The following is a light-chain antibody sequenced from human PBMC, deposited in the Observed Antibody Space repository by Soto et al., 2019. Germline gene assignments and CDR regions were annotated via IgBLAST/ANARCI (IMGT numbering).Light chain of an antibody. Sequence: DIQMTQSPSSLSASVGDRVTITCRASQGITYYLAGFQQKPGKAPKSLIYGASSLQSGGPSRFNGSGFGTDFSLTISSLQPEDIATYYCHQYDSYPRTFGPGTKVEIK. CDR3: HQYDSYPRT. J-gene: IGKJ3*01. CDR2: GAS. CDR1: QGITYY. V-gene: IGKV1-16*01.